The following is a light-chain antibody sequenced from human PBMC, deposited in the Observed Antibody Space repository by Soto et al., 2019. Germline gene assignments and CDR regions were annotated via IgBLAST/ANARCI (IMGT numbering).Light chain of an antibody. Sequence: SALTQPRSVSGSPGQSVTISCTGTSSDVGRYDYVSWYQQHPGKAPKLIIYDVSERPSGVPDRFSGSKFGNTASLTISGLQAEDEADYSCCSFAGSYTYVFGTGSKVTGL. CDR2: DVS. CDR1: SSDVGRYDY. J-gene: IGLJ1*01. CDR3: CSFAGSYTYV. V-gene: IGLV2-11*01.